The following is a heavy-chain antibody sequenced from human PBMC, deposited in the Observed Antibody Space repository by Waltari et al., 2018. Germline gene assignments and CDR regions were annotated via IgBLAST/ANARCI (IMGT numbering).Heavy chain of an antibody. Sequence: QVQLQESGPGLVKPSQTLSLTCTVSGGSISRGSYYWSWIRQPAGKGLEWIGYIYTSGSTNYNPSLKSRVTISVDTSKNQFSLKLSSVTAADTAVYYCARGDYDSSGYYPYYFDYWGQGTLVTVSS. CDR1: GGSISRGSYY. J-gene: IGHJ4*02. V-gene: IGHV4-61*09. CDR3: ARGDYDSSGYYPYYFDY. D-gene: IGHD3-22*01. CDR2: IYTSGST.